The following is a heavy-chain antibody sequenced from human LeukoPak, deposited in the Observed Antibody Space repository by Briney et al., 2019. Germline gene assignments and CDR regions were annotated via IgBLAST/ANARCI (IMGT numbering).Heavy chain of an antibody. J-gene: IGHJ4*02. Sequence: GESLTLSCVASPFIFSHYGMHWVRQAPGKGLEWLSVIWNDGSSQFYAASVKGRFTISRDNSQNTVYLQMNNVRAEDTAVYYCAKDAQRGFDYSNSLEKWGQGTLVIVSS. V-gene: IGHV3-33*06. D-gene: IGHD4-11*01. CDR2: IWNDGSSQ. CDR3: AKDAQRGFDYSNSLEK. CDR1: PFIFSHYG.